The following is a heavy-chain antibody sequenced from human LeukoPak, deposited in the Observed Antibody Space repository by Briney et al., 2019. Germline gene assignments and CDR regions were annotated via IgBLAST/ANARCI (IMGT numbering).Heavy chain of an antibody. D-gene: IGHD2-21*02. J-gene: IGHJ4*02. CDR3: AGTYCGGDCYLDY. CDR2: INHSGST. V-gene: IGHV4-34*01. CDR1: GGSFSGYY. Sequence: SETLSLTCAVYGGSFSGYYWSWIRQPPGKGLEWIGEINHSGSTNYNPSLKSRVTISVDTSKNQFSLKLSSVTAADTAVYYCAGTYCGGDCYLDYWGQGTLVTVSS.